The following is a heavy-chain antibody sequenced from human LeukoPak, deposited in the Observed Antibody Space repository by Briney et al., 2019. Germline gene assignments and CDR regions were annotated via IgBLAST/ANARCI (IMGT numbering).Heavy chain of an antibody. D-gene: IGHD5-12*01. CDR3: AREGYSGYDEAAFDI. CDR1: GYTFTGYY. V-gene: IGHV1-2*04. CDR2: INPNSGGT. Sequence: ASVKVSCKASGYTFTGYYMHWVRQAPGQGLEWMGWINPNSGGTNYAQKLQGWVTMTRDTSISTAYMELSRLRSDDTAVYYCAREGYSGYDEAAFDIWGQGTMVTVSS. J-gene: IGHJ3*02.